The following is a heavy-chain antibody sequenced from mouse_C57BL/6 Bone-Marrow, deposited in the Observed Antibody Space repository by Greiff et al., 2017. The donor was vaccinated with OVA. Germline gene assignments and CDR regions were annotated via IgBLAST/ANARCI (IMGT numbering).Heavy chain of an antibody. V-gene: IGHV3-6*01. CDR2: ISYDGSN. Sequence: EVKLQESGPGLVKPSQSLSLTCSVTGYSITSGYYWNWIRQFPGNKLEWMGYISYDGSNNYNPSLKNRISITRDTSKNQFFLKLNSVTTEDTATYYCAREPFMDYWGQGTSVTVSS. CDR1: GYSITSGYY. CDR3: AREPFMDY. J-gene: IGHJ4*01.